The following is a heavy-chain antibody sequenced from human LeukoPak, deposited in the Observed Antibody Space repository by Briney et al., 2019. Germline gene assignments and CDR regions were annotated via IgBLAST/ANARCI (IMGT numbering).Heavy chain of an antibody. CDR3: ARGGHRAGYSSGWYTGEFDY. J-gene: IGHJ4*02. Sequence: PGGSLRLSCVGSGFTFSNYAMTWVRQGPGKGLEWVSTISSSGDGTFYADSVKGRFTVSRDNSKNTLYLQMNSLRAEDTAVYYCARGGHRAGYSSGWYTGEFDYWGQGTLVTVSS. D-gene: IGHD6-19*01. CDR1: GFTFSNYA. CDR2: ISSSGDGT. V-gene: IGHV3-23*01.